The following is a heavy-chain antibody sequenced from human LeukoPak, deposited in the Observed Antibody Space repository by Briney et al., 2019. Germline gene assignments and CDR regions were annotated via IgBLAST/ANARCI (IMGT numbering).Heavy chain of an antibody. D-gene: IGHD6-13*01. V-gene: IGHV4-34*01. J-gene: IGHJ6*03. Sequence: SETLSLTCAVYGGSFSGYYWSWIRQPPGKGLEWIGEINHSGSTNYNPSLKSRVTISVDTSKNQFSLKLSSVTAADTAVYYCARRAMRHPGDSSSWYSFYYYYYMDVWGKGTTVTISS. CDR1: GGSFSGYY. CDR3: ARRAMRHPGDSSSWYSFYYYYYMDV. CDR2: INHSGST.